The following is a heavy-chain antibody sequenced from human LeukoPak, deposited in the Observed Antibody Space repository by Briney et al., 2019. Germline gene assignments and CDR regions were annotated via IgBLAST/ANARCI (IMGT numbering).Heavy chain of an antibody. Sequence: GGSLRLSCTASGFTFSSYWMQWVRQAPGKGLVWVSRINSDGSSPSYAGSVKGRFTISRDNSKNTLYLQMNNLSAEDTAVYYCARETSGSFPYWGQGTLVTVSS. CDR2: INSDGSSP. D-gene: IGHD2-15*01. J-gene: IGHJ4*02. CDR1: GFTFSSYW. CDR3: ARETSGSFPY. V-gene: IGHV3-74*01.